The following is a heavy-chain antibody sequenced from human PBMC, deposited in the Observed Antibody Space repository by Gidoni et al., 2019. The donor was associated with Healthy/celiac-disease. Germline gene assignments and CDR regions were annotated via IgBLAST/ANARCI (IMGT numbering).Heavy chain of an antibody. D-gene: IGHD6-6*01. J-gene: IGHJ4*02. CDR3: ARGVAARWVY. CDR2: INHSGHT. V-gene: IGHV4-34*01. CDR1: GGSFSGYY. Sequence: QVQLQQWGAGLLKPSETLSLTCAVYGGSFSGYYWSWIRQPPGKGLEWIGEINHSGHTNYNPSLKSRVTISVDTSKNQFSLKLSSVTAADTAVYYCARGVAARWVYWGQGTLVTVSS.